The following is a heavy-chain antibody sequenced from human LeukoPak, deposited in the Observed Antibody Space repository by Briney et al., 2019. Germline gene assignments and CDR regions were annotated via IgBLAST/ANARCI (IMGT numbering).Heavy chain of an antibody. Sequence: GASVKVSCKAPGYTFTGYYMHWVRQAPGQGLEWMGWINPNSGGTNYAQKFQGRVTMTRDTSISTAYMELSRLRSDDTAVYYCARATIFGVVITYYYYYGMDVWGQGTTVTVSS. CDR2: INPNSGGT. CDR3: ARATIFGVVITYYYYYGMDV. D-gene: IGHD3-3*01. CDR1: GYTFTGYY. V-gene: IGHV1-2*02. J-gene: IGHJ6*02.